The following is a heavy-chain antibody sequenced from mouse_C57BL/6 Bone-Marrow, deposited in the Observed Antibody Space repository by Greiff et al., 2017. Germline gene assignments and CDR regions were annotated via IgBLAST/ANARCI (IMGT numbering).Heavy chain of an antibody. V-gene: IGHV1-26*01. CDR3: ARGIITTVESWFAY. CDR1: GYTFTDYY. Sequence: EVQLQQSGPELVKPGASVKISCKASGYTFTDYYMNWVKQSHGKSLEWIGDINPNNGGTSYNQKFKGKATLTVDKSSSTAYMELRSLTSEDSAVYYCARGIITTVESWFAYWGQGTLVTVSA. CDR2: INPNNGGT. D-gene: IGHD1-1*01. J-gene: IGHJ3*01.